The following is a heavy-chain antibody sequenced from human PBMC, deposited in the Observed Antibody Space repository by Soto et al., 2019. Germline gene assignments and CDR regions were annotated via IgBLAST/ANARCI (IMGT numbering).Heavy chain of an antibody. J-gene: IGHJ4*02. CDR1: GGSFSGYY. D-gene: IGHD3-10*01. V-gene: IGHV4-34*01. CDR3: ARGFDYGSGSYYEPIDY. Sequence: SETLSLTCAVYGGSFSGYYWSWIRQPPGKGLEWIGEINHSGSTNYNPSIKSRVTISVDTSKNQFSLKLSSVTAADTAVYYCARGFDYGSGSYYEPIDYWGQGTLVTVSS. CDR2: INHSGST.